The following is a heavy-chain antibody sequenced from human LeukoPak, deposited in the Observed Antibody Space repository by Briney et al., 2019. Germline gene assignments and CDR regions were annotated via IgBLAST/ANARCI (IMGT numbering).Heavy chain of an antibody. J-gene: IGHJ4*02. CDR3: ARDSLNDTVTTH. CDR2: IIPILGIA. Sequence: SVKVSCKASGGTFSSYTISWLRQAPGQGLEWMGRIIPILGIANYAQKFQGGVTITADKSTSTAYMELSSLRSEDTAVYYCARDSLNDTVTTHWGQGTLVTVSS. CDR1: GGTFSSYT. V-gene: IGHV1-69*04. D-gene: IGHD4-11*01.